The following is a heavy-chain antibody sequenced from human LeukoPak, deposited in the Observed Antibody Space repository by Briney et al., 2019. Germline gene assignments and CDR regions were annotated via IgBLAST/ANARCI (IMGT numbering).Heavy chain of an antibody. J-gene: IGHJ3*02. CDR1: GGSISSYY. CDR2: IYYSGST. CDR3: ARLLSRDGYNWVAHDAFDI. D-gene: IGHD5-12*01. V-gene: IGHV4-59*08. Sequence: PSETLSLTCTVSGGSISSYYWSWIRQPPGKGLEWIEYIYYSGSTNYNPSLKSRVTISVDTSKNQFSLKLSSVTAADTAVYYCARLLSRDGYNWVAHDAFDIWGQGTMVTVSS.